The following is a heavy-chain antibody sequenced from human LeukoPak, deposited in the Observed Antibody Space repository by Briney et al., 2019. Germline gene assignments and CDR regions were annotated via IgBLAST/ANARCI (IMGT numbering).Heavy chain of an antibody. J-gene: IGHJ4*02. V-gene: IGHV3-23*01. CDR3: ARDPAEPESY. CDR1: GFTFSSYG. CDR2: VSGSGGNT. D-gene: IGHD3-10*01. Sequence: GGSLRLSCAASGFTFSSYGMHWVRQAPGKGLEWVSAVSGSGGNTYFADSVRGRFIISRDNSKNTLFLQMNSLRAEDTAVYYCARDPAEPESYWGQGTLVTVSS.